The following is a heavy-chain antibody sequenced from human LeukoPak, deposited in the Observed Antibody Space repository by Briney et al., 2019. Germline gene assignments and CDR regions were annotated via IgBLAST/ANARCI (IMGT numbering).Heavy chain of an antibody. Sequence: PGGSLRLSCAASGFTFSNYGMSWLRQSPGSGLEWVATIKKDESEIQYVGSVKGRFTISRDNAMNSLHLQMNSLRAEDTAVYYCAKTTREVSNYSPTHSWGQGTLVTVSS. J-gene: IGHJ4*02. V-gene: IGHV3-7*01. CDR3: AKTTREVSNYSPTHS. CDR1: GFTFSNYG. D-gene: IGHD3-10*01. CDR2: IKKDESEI.